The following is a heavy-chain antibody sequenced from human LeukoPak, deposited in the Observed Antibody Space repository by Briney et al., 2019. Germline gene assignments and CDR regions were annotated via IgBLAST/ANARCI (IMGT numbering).Heavy chain of an antibody. CDR1: GDSISTYY. Sequence: SETLSLTCTVSGDSISTYYWTWIRQPPGKGLEWIGYIYYSGTTNYNPSLKSRVTISIDTSRNQFSLKLNSVTAADTAVYYCASARPLGFDYWGQGTLVTVSS. J-gene: IGHJ4*02. CDR2: IYYSGTT. D-gene: IGHD7-27*01. CDR3: ASARPLGFDY. V-gene: IGHV4-59*01.